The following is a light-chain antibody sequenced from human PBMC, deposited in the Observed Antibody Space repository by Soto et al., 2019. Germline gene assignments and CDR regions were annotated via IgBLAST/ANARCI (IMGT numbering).Light chain of an antibody. CDR2: GAS. Sequence: ETVLTQSPGTLSLSPGERATISCRASQSVSNNYLAWYQQKPGQAPRLLIYGASSRATGIPDRFSGSGSGTDFTLTISRLEPEDFVVYYCQQYGSTPRTFGQGTKVDIK. V-gene: IGKV3-20*01. J-gene: IGKJ1*01. CDR1: QSVSNNY. CDR3: QQYGSTPRT.